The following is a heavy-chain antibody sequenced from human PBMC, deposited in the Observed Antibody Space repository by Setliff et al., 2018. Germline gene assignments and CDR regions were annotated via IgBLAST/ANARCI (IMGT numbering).Heavy chain of an antibody. V-gene: IGHV1-8*02. J-gene: IGHJ6*02. CDR2: MNPNSGNT. D-gene: IGHD3-16*02. CDR1: GYTFTSYD. CDR3: ARLYYDYVWGSYRLYYYYGMDV. Sequence: ASVKVSCKASGYTFTSYDINWVRQATGQGLEWMGWMNPNSGNTGYAQKFQGRVTMTRNTSISTAYMELSSLRSEDTAVYYWARLYYDYVWGSYRLYYYYGMDVWGQGTTVTVSS.